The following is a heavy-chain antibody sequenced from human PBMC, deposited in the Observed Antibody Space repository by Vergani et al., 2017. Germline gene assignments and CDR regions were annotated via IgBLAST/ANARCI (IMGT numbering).Heavy chain of an antibody. CDR3: AKARDPNCKGGNCYSYYYGLDL. J-gene: IGHJ6*02. Sequence: EVQLVESGGGLVQPGRSLRLSCTASGFTFGDYAMSWFRQAPGKGLEWVGFIRSKAYGGTTEYAASVKGRFTISRDDSKSIAYLQMNSLRVEDTAIYYCAKARDPNCKGGNCYSYYYGLDLWGQGTTVTVSS. CDR1: GFTFGDYA. V-gene: IGHV3-49*03. CDR2: IRSKAYGGTT. D-gene: IGHD2-15*01.